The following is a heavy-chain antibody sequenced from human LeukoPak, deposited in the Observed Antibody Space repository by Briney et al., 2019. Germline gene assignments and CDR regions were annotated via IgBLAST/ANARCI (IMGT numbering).Heavy chain of an antibody. CDR2: ISTDGKNE. CDR1: GFTFSNYA. Sequence: GGSLRLSCAASGFTFSNYAMHWVRQAPGKGLEWVAVISTDGKNEYYADSVKGRFTISRDNSRNTLYLQMNSLRAADTAVFYCAGGPAFPGPLYYGGQGTRVTVS. J-gene: IGHJ4*02. D-gene: IGHD7-27*01. CDR3: AGGPAFPGPLYY. V-gene: IGHV3-30*04.